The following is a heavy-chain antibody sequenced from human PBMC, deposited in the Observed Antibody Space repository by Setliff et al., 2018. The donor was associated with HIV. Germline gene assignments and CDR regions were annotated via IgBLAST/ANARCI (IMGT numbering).Heavy chain of an antibody. CDR3: ARGDSGSYPQQDAFDT. Sequence: ASVKVSCKDSGYTFTSYGISWVRQAPGKGLEWIGWISAYNGKTNYEQKLQGRVTMTTDTSTSTAYRELRSLRSDDTAVYYCARGDSGSYPQQDAFDTWGQGTMVTVSS. J-gene: IGHJ3*02. V-gene: IGHV1-18*01. CDR2: ISAYNGKT. CDR1: GYTFTSYG. D-gene: IGHD1-26*01.